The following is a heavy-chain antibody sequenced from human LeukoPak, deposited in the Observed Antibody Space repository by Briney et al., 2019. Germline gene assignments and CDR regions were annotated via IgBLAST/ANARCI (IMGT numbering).Heavy chain of an antibody. D-gene: IGHD3-10*01. Sequence: SETLSLTCTVSGGSISSGDYYWSWIRQPPGKGLGWIGYIYYSGSTYYNPSLKSRVTISVDTSKNQFSLKLSSVTAADTAVYYCARGGVWDYYGSVNWFDPWGQGTLVTVSS. V-gene: IGHV4-30-4*01. CDR2: IYYSGST. J-gene: IGHJ5*02. CDR3: ARGGVWDYYGSVNWFDP. CDR1: GGSISSGDYY.